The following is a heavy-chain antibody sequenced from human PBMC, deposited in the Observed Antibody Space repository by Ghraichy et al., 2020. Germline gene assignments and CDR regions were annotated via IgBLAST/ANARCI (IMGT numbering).Heavy chain of an antibody. V-gene: IGHV4-34*01. CDR3: ARRPYDSSGYYYLYYYYMDV. CDR1: GGSFSGYY. Sequence: SETLSLTCAVYGGSFSGYYWSWIRQPPGKGLEWIGEINHSGSTNYNPSLKSRVTISVDTSKNQFSLKLSSVTAADTAGYYCARRPYDSSGYYYLYYYYMDVWGKGTTVTVSS. D-gene: IGHD3-22*01. J-gene: IGHJ6*03. CDR2: INHSGST.